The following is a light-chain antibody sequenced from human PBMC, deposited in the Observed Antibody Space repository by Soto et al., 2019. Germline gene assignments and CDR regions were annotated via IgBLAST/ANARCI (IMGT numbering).Light chain of an antibody. CDR2: DVS. J-gene: IGLJ1*01. CDR3: SSYTSSSTLYV. CDR1: SSDVGGYNY. Sequence: QSALTQPASVSGSPGQSITISCTGTSSDVGGYNYVSWYQQHPGKAPKLMIYDVSNWPSRVSNRFSGSKSGNTASLTISGLQAEEEADYFCSSYTSSSTLYVFGTGTKLTVL. V-gene: IGLV2-14*01.